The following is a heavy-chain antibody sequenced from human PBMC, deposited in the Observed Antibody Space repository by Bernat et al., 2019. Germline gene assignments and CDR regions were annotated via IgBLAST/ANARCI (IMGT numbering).Heavy chain of an antibody. CDR1: GYTFTGYY. V-gene: IGHV1-2*04. J-gene: IGHJ6*02. Sequence: QVQLVQSGAEVKKPGASVKVSCKASGYTFTGYYMHWVRQAPGQGLEWMGWINPNSGGTNYAQKFQGWVTMTRDTSISTAYMELSRLRSDDTAVYYCARDSRPRDGYKRNYYYGMDVWGQGTTVTVS. CDR3: ARDSRPRDGYKRNYYYGMDV. CDR2: INPNSGGT. D-gene: IGHD5-12*01.